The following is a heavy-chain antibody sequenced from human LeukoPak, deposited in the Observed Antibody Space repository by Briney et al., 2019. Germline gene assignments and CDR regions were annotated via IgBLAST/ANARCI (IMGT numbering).Heavy chain of an antibody. J-gene: IGHJ4*02. CDR2: IIPIFGTA. CDR1: GGTFSSYA. D-gene: IGHD5-24*01. CDR3: ARKRRDGLLDY. V-gene: IGHV1-69*13. Sequence: GAPVKVSCKASGGTFSSYAISWVRQAPGQGLEWMGGIIPIFGTANYAQKFQGRVTITADESTSTAYMELSSLRSEDTAVYYCARKRRDGLLDYWGQGTLVTVSS.